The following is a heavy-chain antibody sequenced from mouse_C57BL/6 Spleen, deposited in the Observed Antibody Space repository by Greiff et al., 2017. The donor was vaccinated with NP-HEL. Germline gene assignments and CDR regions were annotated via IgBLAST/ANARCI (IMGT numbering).Heavy chain of an antibody. J-gene: IGHJ1*03. V-gene: IGHV1-53*01. CDR2: INPSNGGT. D-gene: IGHD1-1*01. Sequence: QVQLQQPGTELVKPGASVKLSCKASGYTFTSYWMHWVKQRPGQGLEWIGNINPSNGGTNYNEKFKSKATLTVDKSSSTAYMQLSSLTSEDSAVYYCARSLYYYGSTSKGFDVWGTGTTVTVSS. CDR3: ARSLYYYGSTSKGFDV. CDR1: GYTFTSYW.